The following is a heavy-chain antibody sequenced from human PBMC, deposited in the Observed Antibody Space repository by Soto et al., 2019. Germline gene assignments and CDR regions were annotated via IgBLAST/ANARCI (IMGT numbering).Heavy chain of an antibody. V-gene: IGHV3-66*01. CDR3: ARDDVLGDGGRCYGVPLDV. CDR1: GFTVSSKY. D-gene: IGHD2-15*01. Sequence: GGSLRLSCAASGFTVSSKYMSWVRQAPGKGLEWVSLIQSGGPTYYADSVKGRFTISRDTSENTVHLQMDSLRAEDTAVYYCARDDVLGDGGRCYGVPLDVWGKXTTVTVSS. J-gene: IGHJ6*04. CDR2: IQSGGPT.